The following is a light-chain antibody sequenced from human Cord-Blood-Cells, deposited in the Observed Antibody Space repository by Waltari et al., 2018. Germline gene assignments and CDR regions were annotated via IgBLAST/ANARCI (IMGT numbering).Light chain of an antibody. CDR2: DVS. Sequence: QSALTQPRPVSGSPGQSVTISCTGTSSDVGGYNYVSWYQQHPGKAPKLMIYDVSKRASGVPVRFSGCESGNTASLPSSGLQAEDEADYYCCSYAGSYVVFGGGTKLTVL. V-gene: IGLV2-11*01. J-gene: IGLJ2*01. CDR3: CSYAGSYVV. CDR1: SSDVGGYNY.